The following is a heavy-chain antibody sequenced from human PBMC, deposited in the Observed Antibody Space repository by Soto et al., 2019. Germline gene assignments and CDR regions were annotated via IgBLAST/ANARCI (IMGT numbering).Heavy chain of an antibody. D-gene: IGHD3-10*01. CDR1: GYTFTSYD. J-gene: IGHJ1*01. V-gene: IGHV1-8*01. CDR2: MNPSNGNT. CDR3: PRSPRNYYALGSYSYFRH. Sequence: QVQLVQSGAEVKKPGASVKVSCKASGYTFTSYDISWVRQATGQGLEWMGWMNPSNGNTDYAPKFQGRVTMTMNTAIGTAYMELSSLRTEDTAVYYCPRSPRNYYALGSYSYFRHWGQGTLVTVSS.